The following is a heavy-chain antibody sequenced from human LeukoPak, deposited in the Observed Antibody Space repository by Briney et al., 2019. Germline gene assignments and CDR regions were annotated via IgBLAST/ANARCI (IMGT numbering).Heavy chain of an antibody. CDR1: GFTFSSYA. Sequence: PGGSLRLSCSASGFTFSSYAMHWVRQAPGKGLEYVSAISSNGGSTYYADSVKGRFTISRDNSKNTLYLQMSSLRAKDTAVYYCVKGQYYGSGSKNHMDYWGQGTLVTVSS. CDR3: VKGQYYGSGSKNHMDY. CDR2: ISSNGGST. D-gene: IGHD3-10*01. J-gene: IGHJ4*02. V-gene: IGHV3-64D*06.